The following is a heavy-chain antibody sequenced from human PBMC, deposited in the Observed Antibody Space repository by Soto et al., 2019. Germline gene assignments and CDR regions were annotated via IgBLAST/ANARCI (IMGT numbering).Heavy chain of an antibody. CDR3: ARESGNYYDSSGYSNWFDP. J-gene: IGHJ5*02. CDR1: GYTFTSYY. V-gene: IGHV1-46*01. CDR2: INPSGGST. D-gene: IGHD3-22*01. Sequence: ASVKVSCKASGYTFTSYYIHWVRQAPGQGLEWMGIINPSGGSTSYAQKFQGRVTMTRDTSTSTVYMELSSLRSEDTAVYYCARESGNYYDSSGYSNWFDPWGQGTLVTVSS.